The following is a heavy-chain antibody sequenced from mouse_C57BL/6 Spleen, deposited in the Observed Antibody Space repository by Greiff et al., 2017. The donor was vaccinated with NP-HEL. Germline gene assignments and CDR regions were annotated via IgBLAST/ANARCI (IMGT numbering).Heavy chain of an antibody. CDR1: GYTFTSYW. CDR2: IHPNSGST. Sequence: QVQLQQPGAELVKPGASVKLSCKASGYTFTSYWMHWVKQRPGQGLEWIGMIHPNSGSTNYNEKFKSKATLTVDKSSSTAYMHLSSLTSEDSAVYYCASDYYGSSPYYFDYWGQGTTLTVSS. CDR3: ASDYYGSSPYYFDY. V-gene: IGHV1-64*01. D-gene: IGHD1-1*01. J-gene: IGHJ2*01.